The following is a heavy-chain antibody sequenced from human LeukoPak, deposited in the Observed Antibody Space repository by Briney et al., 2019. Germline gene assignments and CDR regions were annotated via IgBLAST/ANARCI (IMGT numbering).Heavy chain of an antibody. CDR3: ARANDYAHDY. CDR1: GGSFSGYY. V-gene: IGHV4-34*01. J-gene: IGHJ4*02. Sequence: SETLSLTXAVYGGSFSGYYWSWIRQPPGKGLEWIGEINHSGSTNYNPSLKSRVTISVDTSKNQFSLKLSSVTAADTAVYYCARANDYAHDYWGQGTLVTVSS. CDR2: INHSGST. D-gene: IGHD4-17*01.